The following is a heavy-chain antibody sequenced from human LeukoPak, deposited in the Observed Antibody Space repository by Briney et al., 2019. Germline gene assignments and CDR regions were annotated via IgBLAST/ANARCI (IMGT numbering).Heavy chain of an antibody. CDR2: VSSSDGST. J-gene: IGHJ4*02. D-gene: IGHD2-2*01. V-gene: IGHV3-23*01. CDR3: AKGKPPSSYAALDY. CDR1: GILFRDYA. Sequence: GGSLRPSWAAAGILFRDYAISWVSQHAGKWMGWVSVVSSSDGSTDYAYSVQGRFTIARDNPKEMLYLHMNSLRAEDSAVYFCAKGKPPSSYAALDYWGRGTLVTVSS.